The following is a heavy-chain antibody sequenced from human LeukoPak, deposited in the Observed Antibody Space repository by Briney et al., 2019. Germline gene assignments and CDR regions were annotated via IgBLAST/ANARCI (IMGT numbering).Heavy chain of an antibody. J-gene: IGHJ4*02. Sequence: GESLKISWKGSGYSFTSYWNDWVRQVSGKGLEWVGSIYPGDCDTRYSPSFQVQVTISADKSISTAYLQWSSLKASDTAMYYCARGPYDSSGYYWDYFDYWGQGTLVTVSS. CDR3: ARGPYDSSGYYWDYFDY. V-gene: IGHV5-51*01. CDR1: GYSFTSYW. CDR2: IYPGDCDT. D-gene: IGHD3-22*01.